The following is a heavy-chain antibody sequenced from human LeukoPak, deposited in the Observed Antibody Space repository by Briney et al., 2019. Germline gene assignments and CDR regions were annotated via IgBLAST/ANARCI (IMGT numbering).Heavy chain of an antibody. CDR3: ARVSSSWYQDWYFDL. D-gene: IGHD6-13*01. CDR1: GGSFNDYY. V-gene: IGHV4-34*01. Sequence: PSETLSLTCAVYGGSFNDYYWNWIRQPPGRGLEWIGEINLRGSTTYNPSLKSRVTISLDESKNQFSLKLSSVTAADTAVYYCARVSSSWYQDWYFDLWGRGTLVTVSS. J-gene: IGHJ2*01. CDR2: INLRGST.